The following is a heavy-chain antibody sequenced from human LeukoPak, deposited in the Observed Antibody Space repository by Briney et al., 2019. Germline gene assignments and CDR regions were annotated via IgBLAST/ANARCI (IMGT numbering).Heavy chain of an antibody. J-gene: IGHJ4*02. Sequence: PGGSPRLSCAASGFTFSNYWMSWVRQAPGKGLEWVANIKQDGGEKYYVGSVKGRFTISRDNAKNSLYLQMNSLRADDTAVYYCARESSGSGSSTDSWGQGTLVTVSS. CDR1: GFTFSNYW. CDR2: IKQDGGEK. V-gene: IGHV3-7*01. D-gene: IGHD3-10*01. CDR3: ARESSGSGSSTDS.